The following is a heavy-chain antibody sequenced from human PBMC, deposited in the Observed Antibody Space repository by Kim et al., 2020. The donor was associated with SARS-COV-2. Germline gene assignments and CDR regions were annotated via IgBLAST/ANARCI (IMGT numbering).Heavy chain of an antibody. D-gene: IGHD3-3*02. Sequence: GGSLRLSCAASEFTFSSYEMNWVRQAPGKGLEWVAHINANGKAEYYADSVKGRFSTSRDNAKNSLYLQMHSLRVEDTAIYYCAREHLLPHFDLWGQGALVTVSS. CDR1: EFTFSSYE. CDR3: AREHLLPHFDL. V-gene: IGHV3-48*03. CDR2: INANGKAE. J-gene: IGHJ4*02.